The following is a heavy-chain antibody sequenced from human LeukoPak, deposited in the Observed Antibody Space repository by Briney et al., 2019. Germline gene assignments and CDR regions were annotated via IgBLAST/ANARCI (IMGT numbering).Heavy chain of an antibody. CDR2: INPNSGGT. CDR3: ARDEILWFRELLGY. D-gene: IGHD3-10*01. J-gene: IGHJ4*02. Sequence: ASVKVSCKASGYTFTGYYMHWVRQAPGQGLEWMGWINPNSGGTNYAQKFQGRVTMTRDTSISTAYMELSRLRSDGTAVYYCARDEILWFRELLGYWGQGTLVTVSS. V-gene: IGHV1-2*02. CDR1: GYTFTGYY.